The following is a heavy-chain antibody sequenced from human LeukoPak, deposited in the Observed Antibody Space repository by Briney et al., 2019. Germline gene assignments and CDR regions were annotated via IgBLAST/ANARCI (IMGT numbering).Heavy chain of an antibody. J-gene: IGHJ1*01. CDR2: IYYSGST. CDR3: ASYGGEEYFQH. D-gene: IGHD4-23*01. CDR1: GGSINSSNYY. Sequence: SETLSLTCTVSGGSINSSNYYWGWIRQPPGKGLEWIGTIYYSGSTYYNPSLKSRVTISVDTSKNQFSLKLSSVTAADTAVYYCASYGGEEYFQHWGQGTLVTVSS. V-gene: IGHV4-39*07.